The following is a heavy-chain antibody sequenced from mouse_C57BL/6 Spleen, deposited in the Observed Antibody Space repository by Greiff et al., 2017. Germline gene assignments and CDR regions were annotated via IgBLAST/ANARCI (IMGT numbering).Heavy chain of an antibody. CDR3: ARCCGTAWFAY. CDR2: ILPGSGST. J-gene: IGHJ3*01. Sequence: QVQLQQSGAELMKPGASVKLSCKATGYTFTGYWIEWVKQRPGHGLEWIGEILPGSGSTNYNEKFKGKATYTADTSSNTAYMQLSSLTTEDSASYYCARCCGTAWFAYWGQGTLVTVSA. CDR1: GYTFTGYW. D-gene: IGHD1-1*02. V-gene: IGHV1-9*01.